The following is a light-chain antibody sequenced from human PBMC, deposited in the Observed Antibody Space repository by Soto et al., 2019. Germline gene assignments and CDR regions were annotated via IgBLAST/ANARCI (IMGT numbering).Light chain of an antibody. CDR3: QQYDDWPRT. CDR2: DTS. J-gene: IGKJ1*01. V-gene: IGKV3D-15*01. CDR1: QSLSSK. Sequence: EVVLSQSPGILSLSPGERATLSCRASQSLSSKYLAWYQQKPGQAPRPLIYDTSNRATGVPARFSGGGSETEFILAISGLQSEDFGVYYCQQYDDWPRTFGQGTKVDI.